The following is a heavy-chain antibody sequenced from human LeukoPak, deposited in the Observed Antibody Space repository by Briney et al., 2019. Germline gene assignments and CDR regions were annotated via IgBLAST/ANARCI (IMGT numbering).Heavy chain of an antibody. CDR1: GYSISSGYY. J-gene: IGHJ4*02. D-gene: IGHD5-24*01. Sequence: PSETLSLTXAVSGYSISSGYYWGWIRPPPGKGLEWIGSIHHSGSTFYNPSLKSRVTISVDTSKNQFSLRLSSVTAADTAVYYCARHEAEMATILGGYWGQGTLVTVSS. V-gene: IGHV4-38-2*01. CDR2: IHHSGST. CDR3: ARHEAEMATILGGY.